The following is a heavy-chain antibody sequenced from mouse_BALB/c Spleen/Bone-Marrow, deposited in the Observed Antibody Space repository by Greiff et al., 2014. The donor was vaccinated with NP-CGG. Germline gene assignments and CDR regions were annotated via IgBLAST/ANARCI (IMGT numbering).Heavy chain of an antibody. CDR3: ARRAYYGNYGGY. J-gene: IGHJ2*01. CDR2: INPNNGDT. Sequence: VQLKHSGPELVKPGASVKMSCKASGYTFTDYYMKRVKQSHGKSLEWIGDINPNNGDTFYNQKFKGKATLTVDKSSSTAYMQLNSLTSEDSAVYYRARRAYYGNYGGYWGQGTTLTVSS. V-gene: IGHV1-26*01. D-gene: IGHD2-10*01. CDR1: GYTFTDYY.